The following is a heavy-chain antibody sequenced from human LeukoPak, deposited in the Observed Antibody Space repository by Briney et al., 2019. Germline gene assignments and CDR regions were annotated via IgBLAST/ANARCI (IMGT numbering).Heavy chain of an antibody. J-gene: IGHJ4*02. CDR3: ARSTPGLLPAPFDY. D-gene: IGHD3-22*01. CDR2: IYTSGST. V-gene: IGHV4-4*07. Sequence: SETLSLTCTVSGGSISSYYWSWIRQPAGKGLEWNGRIYTSGSTNYNPSLKSRVTMSVDTSKNQFSLKLSSVTAADTAVYYCARSTPGLLPAPFDYWGQGTLVTVSS. CDR1: GGSISSYY.